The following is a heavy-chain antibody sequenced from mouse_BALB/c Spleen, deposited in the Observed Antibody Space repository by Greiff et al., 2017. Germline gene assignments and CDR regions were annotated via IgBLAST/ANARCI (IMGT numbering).Heavy chain of an antibody. Sequence: EVQGVESGGGLVQPGGSRKLSCAASGFTFSSFGMHWVRQAPEKGLEWVAYISSGSSTIYYADTVKGRFTISRDNPKNTLFLQMTSLRSEDTAMYYFAREGLRGYFDVWGAGTTVTVSS. D-gene: IGHD1-1*01. J-gene: IGHJ1*01. V-gene: IGHV5-17*02. CDR2: ISSGSSTI. CDR1: GFTFSSFG. CDR3: AREGLRGYFDV.